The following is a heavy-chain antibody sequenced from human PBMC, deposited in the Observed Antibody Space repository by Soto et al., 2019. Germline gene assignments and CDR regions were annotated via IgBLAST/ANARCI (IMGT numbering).Heavy chain of an antibody. V-gene: IGHV1-69*02. D-gene: IGHD2-2*01. CDR3: ASEDIVVVPAAMDY. J-gene: IGHJ4*02. CDR1: GGTFSSYT. Sequence: QVQLVQSGVEVKKPGSSVKVSCKASGGTFSSYTISWVRQAPGQGLEWMGRIIPILGIANYAQKFQGRVTITADKSTSTAYMELSSLRSEDTAVYYCASEDIVVVPAAMDYWGQGTLVTVSS. CDR2: IIPILGIA.